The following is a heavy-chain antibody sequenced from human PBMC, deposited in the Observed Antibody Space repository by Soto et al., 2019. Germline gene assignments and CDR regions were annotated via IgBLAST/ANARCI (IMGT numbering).Heavy chain of an antibody. CDR1: GGTFSSYT. J-gene: IGHJ4*02. CDR2: IIPILGIA. Sequence: QVQLVQSGAEVKKPGSSVKVSCKASGGTFSSYTISWVRQAPGQGLEWMGRIIPILGIANYAQKFQGRVTITADKSTRTAYTELRSLRSEDTAVYYCARHEGYSGFDSGFYWGQGTLVTVSS. V-gene: IGHV1-69*02. D-gene: IGHD5-12*01. CDR3: ARHEGYSGFDSGFY.